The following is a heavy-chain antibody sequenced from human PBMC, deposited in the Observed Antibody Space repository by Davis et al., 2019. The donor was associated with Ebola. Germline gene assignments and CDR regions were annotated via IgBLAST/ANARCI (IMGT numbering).Heavy chain of an antibody. Sequence: MPSETLSLTCNVSGGSVTSGSYYWSWIRQPPGKGLEWTGYIYYTGSTSYNPSLKSRLTISVDTSKNQFSLKLSSVTAADTAVYYCARGLYDFWSGYFDYWGQGTLVTVSS. V-gene: IGHV4-61*01. J-gene: IGHJ4*02. CDR2: IYYTGST. CDR3: ARGLYDFWSGYFDY. CDR1: GGSVTSGSYY. D-gene: IGHD3-3*01.